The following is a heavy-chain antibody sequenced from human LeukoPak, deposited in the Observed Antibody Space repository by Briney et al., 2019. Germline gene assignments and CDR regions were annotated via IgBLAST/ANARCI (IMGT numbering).Heavy chain of an antibody. V-gene: IGHV1-69*13. J-gene: IGHJ6*02. Sequence: SVKVSCKASGGTFSSYAISWVRQAPGQGLEWMGGIIPIFGTANYAQKFQGRVTITADESTSTAYMELSSLRSEDTAVYYCARASIAARSPYYYGMDVWGQGTTVTVSS. CDR2: IIPIFGTA. CDR1: GGTFSSYA. D-gene: IGHD6-6*01. CDR3: ARASIAARSPYYYGMDV.